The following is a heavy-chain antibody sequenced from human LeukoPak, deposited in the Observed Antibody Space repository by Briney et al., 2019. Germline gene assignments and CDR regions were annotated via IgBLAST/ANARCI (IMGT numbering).Heavy chain of an antibody. CDR2: IIPIFCTA. V-gene: IGHV1-69*05. CDR1: GGTFSSYA. J-gene: IGHJ4*02. D-gene: IGHD1-26*01. CDR3: AREGPRSGSYEY. Sequence: SVNLSCKASGGTFSSYAISWVRQAPGHRLEWMGGIIPIFCTANYAQKLQGRVTITTDESTSTAYMELSSLRSEDTAVYYCAREGPRSGSYEYWGQGTLVTVSS.